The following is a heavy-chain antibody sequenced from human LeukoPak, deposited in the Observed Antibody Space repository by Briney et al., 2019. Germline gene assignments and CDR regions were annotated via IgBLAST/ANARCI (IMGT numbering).Heavy chain of an antibody. V-gene: IGHV1-69*04. CDR2: IIPILGIA. Sequence: GASVKVSCKASGGTFSSYAISWVRQAPGQGLEWMGRIIPILGIANYAQKFQGRVTMTRNTSISTAYMELSSLRSEDTTVYYCARVYRRGYSGYDLDCGYWGQGTLVTVSS. D-gene: IGHD5-12*01. J-gene: IGHJ4*02. CDR3: ARVYRRGYSGYDLDCGY. CDR1: GGTFSSYA.